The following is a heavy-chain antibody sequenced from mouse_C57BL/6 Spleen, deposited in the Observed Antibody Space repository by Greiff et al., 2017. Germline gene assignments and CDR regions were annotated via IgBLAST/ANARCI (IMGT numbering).Heavy chain of an antibody. V-gene: IGHV1-42*01. J-gene: IGHJ1*03. D-gene: IGHD2-5*01. CDR3: GRGYYSNGDFDV. CDR1: GYAFTSYW. Sequence: EVQLQESGPELVKPGASVKMSCKASGYAFTSYWMHWVKQRPGKSLEWIGEINPSNGGTTYNQKFKDKATLTVDKSSSTAYMQLNSLTSEDSAVYYCGRGYYSNGDFDVWGTGTTVTVSS. CDR2: INPSNGGT.